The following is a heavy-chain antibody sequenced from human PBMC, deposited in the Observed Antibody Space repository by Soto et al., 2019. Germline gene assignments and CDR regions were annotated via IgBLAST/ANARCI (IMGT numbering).Heavy chain of an antibody. CDR1: GGSISSGSYH. Sequence: SETLSLTCNVSGGSISSGSYHWSWIRQHPGKGLDWIGNIYYSGDSYYNPSLKSRVTISIDTSKNQFSLRLSSVTAADTAVYFCARVEGSSYYFRHDCWGRGTLVTVSS. CDR2: IYYSGDS. CDR3: ARVEGSSYYFRHDC. V-gene: IGHV4-31*03. D-gene: IGHD1-26*01. J-gene: IGHJ4*02.